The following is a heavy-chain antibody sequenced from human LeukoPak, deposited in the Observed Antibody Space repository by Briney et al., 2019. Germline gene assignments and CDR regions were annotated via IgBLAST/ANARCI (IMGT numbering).Heavy chain of an antibody. CDR3: VRDGEAVAADY. CDR2: ISSSGSTI. D-gene: IGHD6-19*01. V-gene: IGHV3-48*03. Sequence: GRSLRLSCTASGFTFSTHAMHWVRQAPGKGLEWVSYISSSGSTIYYADSVKGRFTISRDNAKNSLSLQMNSLRAEDTAVYYCVRDGEAVAADYWGQGTLVTVSS. J-gene: IGHJ4*02. CDR1: GFTFSTHA.